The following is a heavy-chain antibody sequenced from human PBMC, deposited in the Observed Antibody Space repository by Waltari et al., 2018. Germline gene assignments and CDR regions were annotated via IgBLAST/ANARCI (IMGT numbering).Heavy chain of an antibody. J-gene: IGHJ5*02. CDR2: ISSSSSTR. V-gene: IGHV3-48*01. CDR1: GFTFSSYS. CDR3: ARAGGRANWFDP. D-gene: IGHD2-8*02. Sequence: EVQLVESGGGLVQPGGSLRLSCAASGFTFSSYSMNWVRQAPGKGLEWVSYISSSSSTRYYADSVKGRFTISRDNAKNSLYLQMNSLRAEDTAVYYCARAGGRANWFDPWGQGTLVTVSS.